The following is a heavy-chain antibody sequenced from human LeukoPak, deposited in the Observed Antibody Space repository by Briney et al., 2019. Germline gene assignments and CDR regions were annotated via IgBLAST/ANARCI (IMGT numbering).Heavy chain of an antibody. CDR1: GDSININSHF. CDR2: IFYSGST. J-gene: IGHJ5*02. CDR3: AGVQSRLSWFDP. V-gene: IGHV4-39*07. Sequence: SETLSLTCTVSGDSININSHFWGWIRQPPGKGLEWIGSIFYSGSTSYNPSLTSRVTMSIDTSKNQFSLKLSSVTAADTAVYYCAGVQSRLSWFDPWGQGTLVTVSS.